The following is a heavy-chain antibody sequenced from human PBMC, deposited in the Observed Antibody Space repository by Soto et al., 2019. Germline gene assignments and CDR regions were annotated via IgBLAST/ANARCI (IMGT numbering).Heavy chain of an antibody. CDR3: ARGVSAGVEY. J-gene: IGHJ4*02. CDR1: GYSFTSLD. CDR2: LQPSTGRT. V-gene: IGHV1-8*01. Sequence: QVQLVQSGAEVREPGASVKVSCKASGYSFTSLDINWVRQTAGQGLEWLGWLQPSTGRTGYTQKFQGRVTMTRDTSITTAYMELPNLKHDDKSFYYCARGVSAGVEYWGQGTLVTVYS. D-gene: IGHD1-26*01.